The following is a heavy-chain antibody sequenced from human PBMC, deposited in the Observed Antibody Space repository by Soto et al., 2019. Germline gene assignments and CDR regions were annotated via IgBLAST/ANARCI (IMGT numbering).Heavy chain of an antibody. V-gene: IGHV3-23*01. J-gene: IGHJ2*01. Sequence: PGGSLRLSCAASGFTFSSYAMSWVRQAPGKGLEWVSAISGSGGSTYYADSVKGRFTISRDNSKNTLYLQMNSLRAEDTAVYYCAREGPPVVVVVAASWYFDLWGRGTLVTVSS. CDR2: ISGSGGST. CDR1: GFTFSSYA. D-gene: IGHD2-15*01. CDR3: AREGPPVVVVVAASWYFDL.